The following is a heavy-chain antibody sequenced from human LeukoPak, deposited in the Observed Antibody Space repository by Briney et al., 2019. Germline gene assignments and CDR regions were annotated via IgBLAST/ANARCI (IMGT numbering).Heavy chain of an antibody. CDR1: GYTFTGYY. Sequence: ASVKVSCKASGYTFTGYYMHWVRQAPGQGLEWMGWINPNSCGTNYAQKFQGRVTMTRDTSISTAYMELSRLRSDDTAVYYCAREFIPRVYDSSGSNAFDIWGQGTMVTVSS. CDR3: AREFIPRVYDSSGSNAFDI. J-gene: IGHJ3*02. V-gene: IGHV1-2*02. D-gene: IGHD3-22*01. CDR2: INPNSCGT.